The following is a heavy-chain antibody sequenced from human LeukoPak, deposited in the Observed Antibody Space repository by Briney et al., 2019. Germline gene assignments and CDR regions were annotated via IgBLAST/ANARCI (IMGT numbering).Heavy chain of an antibody. CDR1: GYTFSSYA. CDR3: SRYYVNYYYGMDV. J-gene: IGHJ6*02. V-gene: IGHV3-30-3*01. D-gene: IGHD3-10*02. Sequence: PGGSLRLSCAASGYTFSSYAMHWVRQAPGKGLEWVVVISYDGSNKYYADSVKGRFTISRDNSKNTLYLQMNSLRAEDTAVYYCSRYYVNYYYGMDVWGQGTTVTVSS. CDR2: ISYDGSNK.